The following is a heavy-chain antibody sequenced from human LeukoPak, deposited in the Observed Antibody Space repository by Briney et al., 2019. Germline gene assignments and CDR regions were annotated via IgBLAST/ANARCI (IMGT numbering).Heavy chain of an antibody. D-gene: IGHD3-22*01. V-gene: IGHV3-33*01. CDR2: IWYDGSNK. CDR1: GFTFSSYG. Sequence: QPGGSLRLSCAASGFTFSSYGMHWVRQAPGKGLEWVAVIWYDGSNKYYADSVKGRFTISRDNSKNTLYLQMNSLRAEDTAVYYCARDRVLDYYDSSGYYPDYWGQGTLVTVSS. CDR3: ARDRVLDYYDSSGYYPDY. J-gene: IGHJ4*02.